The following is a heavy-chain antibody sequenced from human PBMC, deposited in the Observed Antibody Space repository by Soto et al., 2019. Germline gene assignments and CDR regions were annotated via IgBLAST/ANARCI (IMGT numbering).Heavy chain of an antibody. J-gene: IGHJ6*02. V-gene: IGHV5-10-1*01. D-gene: IGHD1-26*01. CDR1: GYSFTSYW. Sequence: GESLKISCKGSGYSFTSYWISWVRQMPGKCLEWMWRIDPSDSYTNYIPSFQGHVTISADKSISTAYLQWSSLKASDTAMYYCASLVGATGYYYYGMDVWGQGTTVTVSS. CDR3: ASLVGATGYYYYGMDV. CDR2: IDPSDSYT.